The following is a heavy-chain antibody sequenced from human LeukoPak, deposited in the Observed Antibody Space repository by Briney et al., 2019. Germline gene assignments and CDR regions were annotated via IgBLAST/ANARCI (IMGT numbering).Heavy chain of an antibody. D-gene: IGHD5-24*01. V-gene: IGHV3-21*01. CDR2: ISRSSSYI. J-gene: IGHJ4*02. CDR3: ARDPGAGDGLSDY. CDR1: GFTFSNYN. Sequence: GGSLRLSCAASGFTFSNYNMNWVRQAPGQGLEWVSSISRSSSYIYYADSVKGRFTISRDNAKNSLYLQMNSLRAEDTAVYYCARDPGAGDGLSDYWGQGTLVTVSS.